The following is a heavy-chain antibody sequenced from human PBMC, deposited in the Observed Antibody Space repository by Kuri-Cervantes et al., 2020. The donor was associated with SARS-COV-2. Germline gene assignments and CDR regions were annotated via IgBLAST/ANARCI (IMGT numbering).Heavy chain of an antibody. CDR2: IYHSGST. V-gene: IGHV4-4*02. J-gene: IGHJ6*02. Sequence: SETLSLTCAVSGDSFSSSTWWSWVRQPPGKGLQWIGEIYHSGSTNYNPSLKSRVTISIDKSKNQFSLKLTSVTAADTAVYFCARGWHGMISFGGAIDPNRYYDYGMDVWGQGTTVTVSS. CDR1: GDSFSSSTW. D-gene: IGHD3-16*02. CDR3: ARGWHGMISFGGAIDPNRYYDYGMDV.